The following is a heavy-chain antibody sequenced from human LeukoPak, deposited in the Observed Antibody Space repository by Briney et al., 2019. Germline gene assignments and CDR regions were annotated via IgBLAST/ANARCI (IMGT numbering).Heavy chain of an antibody. V-gene: IGHV1-18*01. CDR1: GYTLTSYG. Sequence: GASVKVSCKASGYTLTSYGISWVRQAPGQGLEWMGWISAYNGNTNYAQKLQGRVTMTTDTSTSTAYMELRSLRSDDTAVYYCARDRHHDYGDSFYAFDIWGQGTMVTVSS. J-gene: IGHJ3*02. CDR3: ARDRHHDYGDSFYAFDI. D-gene: IGHD4-17*01. CDR2: ISAYNGNT.